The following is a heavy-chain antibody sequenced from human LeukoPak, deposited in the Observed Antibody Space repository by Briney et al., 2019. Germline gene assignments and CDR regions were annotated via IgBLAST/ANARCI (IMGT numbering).Heavy chain of an antibody. J-gene: IGHJ4*02. CDR3: ARHLVGYDILTGCNDY. D-gene: IGHD3-9*01. CDR2: INHSGST. V-gene: IGHV4-34*01. CDR1: GGSFSGYY. Sequence: SETLSLTCAVYGGSFSGYYWSWIRQPPGKGLEWIGEINHSGSTNYNPSLKSRVTISVDTSKNQFSLKLRSVTAADTAVYYCARHLVGYDILTGCNDYWGQGTLVTVSS.